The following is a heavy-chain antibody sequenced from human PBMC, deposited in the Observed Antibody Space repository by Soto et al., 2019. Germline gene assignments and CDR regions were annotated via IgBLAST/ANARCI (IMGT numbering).Heavy chain of an antibody. D-gene: IGHD6-6*01. Sequence: PSETLSLTCAVHGGSSSGYYWSWIRQPPGKGLEWIGEINHSGSTNYNPSLKSRVTISVDTSKNQFSLKLSSVTAADTAVYYCASVISSSIYYYYYMDVWGKGTTVTVSS. CDR2: INHSGST. CDR1: GGSSSGYY. V-gene: IGHV4-34*01. J-gene: IGHJ6*03. CDR3: ASVISSSIYYYYYMDV.